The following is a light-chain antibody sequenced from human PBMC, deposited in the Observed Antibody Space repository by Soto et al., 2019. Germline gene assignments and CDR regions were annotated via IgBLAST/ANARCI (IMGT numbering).Light chain of an antibody. CDR1: QSISSN. V-gene: IGKV3-15*01. Sequence: ETVMTQSPATLSVSPGERATLSCRASQSISSNLAWYQQKPGQAPRLLIHGSSTRATGIPARISGSGSGTEFTLTISSLQSEDFAVYYCQQYNKWPRTFGQGTKVDIK. J-gene: IGKJ1*01. CDR3: QQYNKWPRT. CDR2: GSS.